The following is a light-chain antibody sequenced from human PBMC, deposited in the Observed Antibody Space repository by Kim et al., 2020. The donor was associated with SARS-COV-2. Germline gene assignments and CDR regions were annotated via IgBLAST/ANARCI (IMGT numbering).Light chain of an antibody. Sequence: EVVLTQSPATLSLSPGERATLSCRASQSVRNYFAWYQQKPGQAPRLLLNDASNRATGIPARCIGSGFGTDFTLTISSLRPEDFAFYYCHQRSDWPPTFGQRTKVDIK. J-gene: IGKJ1*01. CDR3: HQRSDWPPT. CDR1: QSVRNY. CDR2: DAS. V-gene: IGKV3-11*01.